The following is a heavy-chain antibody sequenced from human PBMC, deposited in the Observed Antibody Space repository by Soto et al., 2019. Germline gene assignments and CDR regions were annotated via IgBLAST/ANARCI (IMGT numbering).Heavy chain of an antibody. J-gene: IGHJ3*02. CDR3: AKDEKTGIRFLEWSNQDAFDI. Sequence: GGSLRLSCAASGFTFSSYAMSWVRQAPGKGLEWVSAISGSGGSTYYADSVKGRFTISRDNSKNTLYLQMNSLRAEDTAVYYCAKDEKTGIRFLEWSNQDAFDIWGQGTMVTVSS. D-gene: IGHD3-3*01. CDR1: GFTFSSYA. CDR2: ISGSGGST. V-gene: IGHV3-23*01.